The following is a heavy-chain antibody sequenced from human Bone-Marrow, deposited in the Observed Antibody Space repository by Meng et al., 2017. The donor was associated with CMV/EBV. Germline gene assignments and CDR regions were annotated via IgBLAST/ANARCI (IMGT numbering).Heavy chain of an antibody. D-gene: IGHD7-27*01. Sequence: SETLSLTCTVFDGSIRSYYRSWIRQPAGKGLEWIGRMYTTGNTNYNPSLKSRVTVSVDTSKNQFSLKLSSVTAADTAVYYWARDNNWGPDYWGQGTLVTVSS. J-gene: IGHJ4*02. CDR3: ARDNNWGPDY. CDR1: DGSIRSYY. V-gene: IGHV4-4*07. CDR2: MYTTGNT.